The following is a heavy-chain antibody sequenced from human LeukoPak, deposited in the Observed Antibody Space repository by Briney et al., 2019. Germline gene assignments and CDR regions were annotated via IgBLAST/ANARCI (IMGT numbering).Heavy chain of an antibody. CDR2: ISSSSSTI. D-gene: IGHD3-3*01. CDR1: GFTFSSYA. Sequence: PGGSLRLSCAASGFTFSSYAMSWVRQAPGKGLEWVSYISSSSSTIYYADSVKGRFTISRDNAKNSLYLQMNSLRAEDTAVYYCAREIQYVLEWLLFPDAFDIWGQGTMVTVSS. J-gene: IGHJ3*02. V-gene: IGHV3-48*01. CDR3: AREIQYVLEWLLFPDAFDI.